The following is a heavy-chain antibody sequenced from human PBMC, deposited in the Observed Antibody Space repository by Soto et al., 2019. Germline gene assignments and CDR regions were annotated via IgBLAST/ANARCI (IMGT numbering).Heavy chain of an antibody. CDR2: INHSGTT. CDR1: GGSFSGYY. CDR3: ARGFPVAAAGTHFDY. Sequence: SETLSLTCAVYGGSFSGYYWSWIRQPPGKGLEWIGEINHSGTTNYNPSLKSRVTISLDTSKNQFSPKLSSVTAADTAVYYCARGFPVAAAGTHFDYWGQGTLVTVSS. J-gene: IGHJ4*02. V-gene: IGHV4-34*01. D-gene: IGHD6-13*01.